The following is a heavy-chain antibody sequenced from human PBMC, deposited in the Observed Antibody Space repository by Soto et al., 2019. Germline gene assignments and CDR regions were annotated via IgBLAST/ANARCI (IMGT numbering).Heavy chain of an antibody. Sequence: QVQLQESGPGLVKPSETLSLTCTVSGGSISNYYWSWIRQPAGKGLEWIGRIYTSGNTNYNPSLESLVTMSVDTSKNQFSLKLSSVTAAYTAVYYCAREFATVTTGCIQRYWFDPWGQGTLVTVSS. CDR1: GGSISNYY. CDR2: IYTSGNT. CDR3: AREFATVTTGCIQRYWFDP. V-gene: IGHV4-4*07. J-gene: IGHJ5*02. D-gene: IGHD4-17*01.